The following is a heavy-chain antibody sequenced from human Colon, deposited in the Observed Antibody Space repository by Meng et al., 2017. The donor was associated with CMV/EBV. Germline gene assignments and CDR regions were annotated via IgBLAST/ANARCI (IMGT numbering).Heavy chain of an antibody. Sequence: QVQLQPSGPGLGKTSQNLLLTVAIFGDSGSINDATWNWIRQSPSGGLEWLGRTYYRSTWYNDYAESVRSRISINPDTSKNHFSLQLNSVTPEDTAMYYCVRLRGNSWLYYWGQGTLVTVSS. CDR1: GDSGSINDAT. J-gene: IGHJ4*02. CDR2: TYYRSTWYN. V-gene: IGHV6-1*01. D-gene: IGHD6-13*01. CDR3: VRLRGNSWLYY.